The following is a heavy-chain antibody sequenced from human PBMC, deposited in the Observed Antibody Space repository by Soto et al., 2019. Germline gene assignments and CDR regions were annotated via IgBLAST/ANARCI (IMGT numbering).Heavy chain of an antibody. J-gene: IGHJ2*01. V-gene: IGHV1-2*02. CDR1: GYTFTSYG. Sequence: QVQLVQSGAEVKKPGASVKVSCKASGYTFTSYGISWVRQAPGQGLEWMGWINPNSGGTNYAQKFQGRVTMTRDTSISTAYMELSRLRSDETAVYYCARDRGYCGGDCYPYWYFDLWGRGTLVTVSS. D-gene: IGHD2-21*02. CDR3: ARDRGYCGGDCYPYWYFDL. CDR2: INPNSGGT.